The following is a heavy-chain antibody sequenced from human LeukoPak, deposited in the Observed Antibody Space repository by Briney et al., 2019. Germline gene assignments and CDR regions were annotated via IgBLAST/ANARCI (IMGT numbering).Heavy chain of an antibody. V-gene: IGHV4-30-2*01. Sequence: SQTLSLTCTVSGGSISSGGYYWSWIRQPPGKGLEWIGEINHSGSTNYNPSLKSRVTISVDTSKNQFSLKLSSVTAADTAVYYCARVVGMDVWGKGTTVTVSS. CDR1: GGSISSGGYY. CDR3: ARVVGMDV. J-gene: IGHJ6*04. CDR2: INHSGST.